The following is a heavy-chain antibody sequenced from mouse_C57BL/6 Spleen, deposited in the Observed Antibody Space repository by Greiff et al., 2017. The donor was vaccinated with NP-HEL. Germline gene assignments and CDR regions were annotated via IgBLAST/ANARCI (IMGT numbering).Heavy chain of an antibody. Sequence: EVQVVESGEGLVKPGGSLKLSCAASGFTFSSYAMSWVRQTPEKRLEWVAYISSGGDYIYYADTVKGRFTISRDNARNTLYLQMSSLKSEDTAMYYCTRVPLTGTWAWFAYWGQGTLVTVSA. D-gene: IGHD4-1*01. V-gene: IGHV5-9-1*02. CDR1: GFTFSSYA. J-gene: IGHJ3*01. CDR3: TRVPLTGTWAWFAY. CDR2: ISSGGDYI.